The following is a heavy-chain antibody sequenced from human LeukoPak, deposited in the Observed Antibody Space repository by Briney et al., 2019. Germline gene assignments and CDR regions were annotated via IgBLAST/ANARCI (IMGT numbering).Heavy chain of an antibody. D-gene: IGHD4-17*01. J-gene: IGHJ4*02. CDR2: IYYSGST. CDR1: GYSISSGYY. V-gene: IGHV4-38-2*02. Sequence: SETLSLTCTVSGYSISSGYYWGWIRQPPGKGLEWIGSIYYSGSTYYNPSLKSRVTISVDTSKNQFSLKLSSVTAADTAVYYCASNYGDYVGFDYWGQGTLVTVSS. CDR3: ASNYGDYVGFDY.